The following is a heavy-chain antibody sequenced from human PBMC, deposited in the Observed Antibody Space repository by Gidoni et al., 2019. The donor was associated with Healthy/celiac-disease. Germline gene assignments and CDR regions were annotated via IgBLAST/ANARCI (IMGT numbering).Heavy chain of an antibody. J-gene: IGHJ1*01. D-gene: IGHD2-21*02. CDR3: ARDRQPHPYCGGDCSSYFQH. V-gene: IGHV3-11*06. Sequence: GRFTISRDNAKNSLYLQMNSLRAEDTAVYYCARDRQPHPYCGGDCSSYFQHWGQGTLVTVSS.